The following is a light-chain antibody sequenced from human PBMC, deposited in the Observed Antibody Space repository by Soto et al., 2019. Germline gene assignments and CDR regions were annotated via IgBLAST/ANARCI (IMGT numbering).Light chain of an antibody. J-gene: IGLJ3*02. Sequence: QSALTQPASVSGSPGQSITISCTGTRSTVGGYNYVSWYQQHPGKAPKLMIYEVSNRPSGVSNRFSGSKSGNTASLTISGLQAEDEADYYCSSYTSSSTLGVFGGGTKLTVL. CDR2: EVS. CDR1: RSTVGGYNY. CDR3: SSYTSSSTLGV. V-gene: IGLV2-14*01.